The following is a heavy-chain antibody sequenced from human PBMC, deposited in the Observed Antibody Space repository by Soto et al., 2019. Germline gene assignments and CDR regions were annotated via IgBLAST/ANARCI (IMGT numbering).Heavy chain of an antibody. D-gene: IGHD2-15*01. CDR2: INAGNGNT. Sequence: ASVKVSCKASGYTFTSYAMHWVRQAPGQRLEWMGWINAGNGNTKYSQKFQGRVTITRDTSASTAYMELSSLRSEDPAVYYCARDLYDCSGGSCYSGWFDPWGQGTLVTVSS. CDR1: GYTFTSYA. V-gene: IGHV1-3*01. CDR3: ARDLYDCSGGSCYSGWFDP. J-gene: IGHJ5*02.